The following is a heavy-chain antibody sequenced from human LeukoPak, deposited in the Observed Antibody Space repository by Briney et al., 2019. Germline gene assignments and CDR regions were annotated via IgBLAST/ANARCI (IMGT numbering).Heavy chain of an antibody. J-gene: IGHJ4*02. CDR1: GGTFSSYA. CDR2: IIPIFGIA. CDR3: ARDSVDTAMVTGWYFDY. V-gene: IGHV1-69*04. Sequence: AASVKVSCKASGGTFSSYAISWVRQAPGQGLEWMGRIIPIFGIANYAQKFQGRVTITADKSTSTAYMELSSLRSEDTAVYYCARDSVDTAMVTGWYFDYWGQGTLVTVSS. D-gene: IGHD5-18*01.